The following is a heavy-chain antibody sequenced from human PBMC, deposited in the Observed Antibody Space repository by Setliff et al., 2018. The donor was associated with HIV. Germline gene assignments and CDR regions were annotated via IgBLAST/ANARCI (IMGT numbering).Heavy chain of an antibody. V-gene: IGHV1-2*02. CDR3: VTSPGSFTSVDETEAGDY. CDR1: GNSFNGDF. J-gene: IGHJ4*02. Sequence: ASVMVSCKAPGNSFNGDFLNWVRQAPGQGLEWMGNIKLSSGGTKFAQKFLGRVTMTRDTSTNTAFMELLRLNSDDTATYFCVTSPGSFTSVDETEAGDYWGQGTLVTVSS. D-gene: IGHD6-25*01. CDR2: IKLSSGGT.